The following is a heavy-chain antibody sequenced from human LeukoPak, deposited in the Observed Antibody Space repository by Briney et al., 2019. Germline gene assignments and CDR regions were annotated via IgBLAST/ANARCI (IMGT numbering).Heavy chain of an antibody. CDR3: ARDPGGVVGATMVDY. J-gene: IGHJ4*02. V-gene: IGHV1-18*01. D-gene: IGHD1-26*01. CDR2: INAYNGNT. Sequence: ASVKVSCKASGYTFTSYGISWVRQAPGQGLEWMGWINAYNGNTNYAQKLQGRVTMTTDTSTSTAYMELRSLRSDDTAVYYCARDPGGVVGATMVDYWGQGTLVTVSS. CDR1: GYTFTSYG.